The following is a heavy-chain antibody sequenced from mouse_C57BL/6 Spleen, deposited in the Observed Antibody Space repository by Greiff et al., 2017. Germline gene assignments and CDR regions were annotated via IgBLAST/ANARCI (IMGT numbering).Heavy chain of an antibody. Sequence: VKLQQPGAELVKPGASVKLSCKASGYTFTSYWMHWVKQRPGQGLEWIGNINPSNGGTNYNEKFKSKVTLTIDKYSSTANMQLSSLTSEDSAVYICARSAGSRYFDVWGTGTTVTVSS. CDR3: ARSAGSRYFDV. J-gene: IGHJ1*03. V-gene: IGHV1-53*01. D-gene: IGHD1-1*01. CDR2: INPSNGGT. CDR1: GYTFTSYW.